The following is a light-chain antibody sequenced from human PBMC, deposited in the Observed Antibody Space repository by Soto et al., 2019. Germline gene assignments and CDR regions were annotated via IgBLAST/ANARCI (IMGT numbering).Light chain of an antibody. CDR1: QSVRNNY. Sequence: EIVLTQSPGTLSLSPGERATLSCRASQSVRNNYLAWYQQKPGQAPRLLIYGASSRATGFPDRFSGSGSGTDFALTISRLEPEDFAVYYCQQYGSSPHTFGQGTKVEIK. CDR3: QQYGSSPHT. CDR2: GAS. J-gene: IGKJ1*01. V-gene: IGKV3-20*01.